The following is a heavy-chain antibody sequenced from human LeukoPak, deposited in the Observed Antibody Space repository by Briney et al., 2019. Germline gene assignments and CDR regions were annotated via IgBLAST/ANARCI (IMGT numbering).Heavy chain of an antibody. CDR3: ARGDTATNSEYFQH. Sequence: PSETLSLTCTVSGDSFSSNYWSWIRQPAGKTLEWIGRIYTSGSTNYNPSLKSRITMSVDTSNNQLSLKLRSVTAADTAVYYCARGDTATNSEYFQHWGQGTLVTVSS. CDR2: IYTSGST. V-gene: IGHV4-4*07. J-gene: IGHJ1*01. CDR1: GDSFSSNY. D-gene: IGHD5-18*01.